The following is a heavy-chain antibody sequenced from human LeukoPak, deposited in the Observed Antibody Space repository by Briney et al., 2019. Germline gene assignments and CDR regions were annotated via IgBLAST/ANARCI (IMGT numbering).Heavy chain of an antibody. CDR2: IYSSGTT. CDR3: ARLDPAADDDY. D-gene: IGHD6-13*01. CDR1: GGSISGSRYS. Sequence: PSETLSLTCTVSGGSISGSRYSWGWIRQPPGKGLEWIGNIYSSGTTYYNPSLKSRVTISVDTSKNQFSLELSSVTAADTAVYYCARLDPAADDDYWGQGTLVTVSS. J-gene: IGHJ4*02. V-gene: IGHV4-39*01.